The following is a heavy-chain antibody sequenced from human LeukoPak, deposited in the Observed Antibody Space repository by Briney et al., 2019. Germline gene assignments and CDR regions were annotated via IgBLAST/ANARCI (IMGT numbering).Heavy chain of an antibody. CDR1: GFTFSNYW. Sequence: GGSLRLSCAASGFTFSNYWMHWVRQVPGKGPVWVSRIQSDGSTARYADSVQGRFTISRDNAKNTLYLQMNSLKAEDTAVCYCTRDQSTISTATYALDVWGQGTAVIVAS. D-gene: IGHD2-15*01. CDR3: TRDQSTISTATYALDV. J-gene: IGHJ6*02. CDR2: IQSDGSTA. V-gene: IGHV3-74*01.